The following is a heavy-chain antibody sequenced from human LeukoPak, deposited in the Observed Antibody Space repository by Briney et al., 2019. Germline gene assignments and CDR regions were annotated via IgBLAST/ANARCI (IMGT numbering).Heavy chain of an antibody. D-gene: IGHD6-13*01. Sequence: LSLTCAVSGGSISSSSYYWGWIRQPPGKGLEWVSYISSSGSTIYYADSVKGRFTISRDNAKNSLYLQMNSLRVEDTAVYYCASSSWYWVDYWGQGTLVTVSS. CDR1: GGSISSSSYY. J-gene: IGHJ4*02. CDR2: ISSSGSTI. V-gene: IGHV3-11*01. CDR3: ASSSWYWVDY.